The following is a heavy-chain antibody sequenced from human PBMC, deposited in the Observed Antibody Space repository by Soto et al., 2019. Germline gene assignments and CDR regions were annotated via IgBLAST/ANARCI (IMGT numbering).Heavy chain of an antibody. CDR3: ARGTSGRYYMAV. CDR2: INSDGSRI. J-gene: IGHJ6*03. CDR1: GFTFSSHW. Sequence: EVQLVESGGVLVQPGGSLRLSCAASGFTFSSHWMHWVRQAPGKGLVLVSRINSDGSRINYADSVKGRLTISRDNAKNTVYLQMNSLRADDTAVYICARGTSGRYYMAVWGKVTTVTVSS. V-gene: IGHV3-74*01. D-gene: IGHD3-10*01.